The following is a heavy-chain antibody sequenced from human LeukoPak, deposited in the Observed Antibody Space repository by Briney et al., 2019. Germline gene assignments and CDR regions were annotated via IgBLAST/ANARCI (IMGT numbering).Heavy chain of an antibody. D-gene: IGHD3-22*01. V-gene: IGHV4-38-2*02. CDR1: GYSISSGYY. CDR3: ARDWGYYYDSSGYYYEAFDI. CDR2: IYHSGST. J-gene: IGHJ3*02. Sequence: SETLSLTCTVSGYSISSGYYWGWIRQPPGKGLEWIGSIYHSGSTYYNPSLKSRVTISVDTSKNQFSLKLSSVTAADTAVYYCARDWGYYYDSSGYYYEAFDIWGQGTMVTVSS.